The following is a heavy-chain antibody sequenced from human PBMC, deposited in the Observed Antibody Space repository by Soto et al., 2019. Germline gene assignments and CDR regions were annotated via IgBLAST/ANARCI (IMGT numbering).Heavy chain of an antibody. Sequence: SATRSLTCTVYGSSLSENYFNWSRQPPGKGLEWIGEINHSGNTNYNPSLRSRVTISIDTSKNQLSLNLRSVSAADTAVYYCARDRGGRLTRSGVPNWFDPWGQGTLVTVSS. J-gene: IGHJ5*02. CDR3: ARDRGGRLTRSGVPNWFDP. CDR1: GSSLSENY. CDR2: INHSGNT. V-gene: IGHV4-34*01. D-gene: IGHD6-19*01.